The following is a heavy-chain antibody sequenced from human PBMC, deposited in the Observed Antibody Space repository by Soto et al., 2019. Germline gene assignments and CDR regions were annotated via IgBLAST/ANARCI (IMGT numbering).Heavy chain of an antibody. Sequence: GGSLRLSCAASGFTFSSYSMNWVRQAPGKGLEWVSSISSSSSYIYYADSVKGRFTISRDNAKNSLYLQMNSLRAEDTAVYYCARNRLGVVPAEFYWFDPWGQGTLVTVSS. CDR1: GFTFSSYS. D-gene: IGHD2-2*01. V-gene: IGHV3-21*01. CDR2: ISSSSSYI. CDR3: ARNRLGVVPAEFYWFDP. J-gene: IGHJ5*02.